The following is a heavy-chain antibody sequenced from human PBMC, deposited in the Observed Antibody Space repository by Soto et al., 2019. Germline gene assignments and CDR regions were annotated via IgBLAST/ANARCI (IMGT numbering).Heavy chain of an antibody. CDR2: ISFDGSNT. CDR1: GFTFSSYG. J-gene: IGHJ4*02. Sequence: QVQLVESGGGVVQPGRSLRLSCAASGFTFSSYGLHWVHQAPGKGLEWVAVISFDGSNTYYGDSVKGRFAISRDNSKNTLYLQMNSLRAEDTGGYYCAEEITVATHFDYWGQGTLVTVSS. CDR3: AEEITVATHFDY. D-gene: IGHD4-17*01. V-gene: IGHV3-30*18.